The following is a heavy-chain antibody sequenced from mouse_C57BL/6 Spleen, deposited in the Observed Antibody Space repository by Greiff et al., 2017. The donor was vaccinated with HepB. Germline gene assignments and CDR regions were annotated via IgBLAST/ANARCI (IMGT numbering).Heavy chain of an antibody. V-gene: IGHV1-18*01. CDR2: INPNNGGT. D-gene: IGHD1-1*01. CDR1: GYTFTDYN. Sequence: VQLQQSGPELVKPGASVKIPCKASGYTFTDYNMDWVKQSHGKSLEWIGDINPNNGGTIYNQKFKGKATLTVDKSSSTAYMELRSLTSEDTAVYYCARGDYYYGSSYGYAMDYWGQGTSVTVSS. J-gene: IGHJ4*01. CDR3: ARGDYYYGSSYGYAMDY.